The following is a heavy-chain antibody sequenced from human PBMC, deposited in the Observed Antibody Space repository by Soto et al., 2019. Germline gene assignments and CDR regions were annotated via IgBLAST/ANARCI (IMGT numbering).Heavy chain of an antibody. CDR3: VRDPFRWSGSGSYYFDY. V-gene: IGHV4-31*03. Sequence: SETLSLTCTVSGGSISSGGYYWSWIRQHPGKGLEWIGYIYYSGSTYYNKSLKSRVTISVDTSKNQFSLKLSSVTAADTAVYYCVRDPFRWSGSGSYYFDYWGQGTLVTVSS. CDR1: GGSISSGGYY. D-gene: IGHD3-10*01. J-gene: IGHJ4*02. CDR2: IYYSGST.